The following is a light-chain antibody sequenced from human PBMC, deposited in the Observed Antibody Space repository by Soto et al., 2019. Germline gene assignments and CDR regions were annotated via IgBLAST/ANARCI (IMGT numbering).Light chain of an antibody. CDR2: EAS. Sequence: DIQMTQSPSTLSASVGDRVSITCRASQNIGSWLAWYQQKAGKAPNLLIYEASTLESGVPSRFSGSGSGTEITLTNSSLQYDDFATDNSQQYNTFNMCTCGQGIKADIK. CDR1: QNIGSW. J-gene: IGKJ1*01. V-gene: IGKV1-5*03. CDR3: QQYNTFNMCT.